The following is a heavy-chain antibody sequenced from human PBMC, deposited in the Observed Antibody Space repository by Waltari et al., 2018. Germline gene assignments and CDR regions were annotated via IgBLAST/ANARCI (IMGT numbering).Heavy chain of an antibody. D-gene: IGHD3-3*01. CDR2: ISGSGGST. J-gene: IGHJ5*02. V-gene: IGHV3-23*01. CDR3: AKGPGSYYDFWSGPNWFDP. Sequence: EVQLLESGGGLVQPGGSLRLSCAASGFTFSSYAMSWVRQAPGKGLEWGSGISGSGGSTYYADSVKGRFTISRDNSKNTLYLQMNSLRAEDTAVYYCAKGPGSYYDFWSGPNWFDPWGQGTLVTVSS. CDR1: GFTFSSYA.